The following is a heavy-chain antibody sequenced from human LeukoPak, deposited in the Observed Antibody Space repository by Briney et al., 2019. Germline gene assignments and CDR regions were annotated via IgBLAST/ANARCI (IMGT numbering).Heavy chain of an antibody. V-gene: IGHV3-49*04. Sequence: GGSLRLSCTASGITFRDNAVSWVRQAPGKGLEWIGFIRSKVYGATTEYAASVKGRFSISRDDSTSIAYLQMNSLKNEDTAVYYCARQIRTTTDYLDYWGQGALVTVS. CDR2: IRSKVYGATT. J-gene: IGHJ4*02. D-gene: IGHD4-17*01. CDR3: ARQIRTTTDYLDY. CDR1: GITFRDNA.